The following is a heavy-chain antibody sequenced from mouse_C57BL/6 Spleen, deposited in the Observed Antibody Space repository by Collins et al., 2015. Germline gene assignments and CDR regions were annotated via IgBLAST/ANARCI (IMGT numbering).Heavy chain of an antibody. CDR3: ARGELVHYFDY. V-gene: IGHV1-12*01. J-gene: IGHJ2*01. CDR2: IYPGNGDT. Sequence: QAYLQQSGAELVRPGASVKMSCKASGYTFTSYNMHWVKQTPRQGLEWIGAIYPGNGDTSYNQRFKGKATLTVDKSSSTAYMQLSSLTSEDSAVYFCARGELVHYFDYWGQGTTLTVSS. CDR1: GYTFTSYN. D-gene: IGHD4-1*01.